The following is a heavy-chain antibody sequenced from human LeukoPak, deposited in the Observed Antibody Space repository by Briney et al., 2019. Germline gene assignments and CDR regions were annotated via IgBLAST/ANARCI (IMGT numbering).Heavy chain of an antibody. J-gene: IGHJ3*02. CDR2: ISSSSSYI. CDR3: AREIPTAMSAFDI. D-gene: IGHD2-2*01. Sequence: GGSLRLSCAASGFTFSGYHMNWVRRAPGKGLEWVSSISSSSSYIYYVDSVEGRFTISRDNAKNSLYLQMTSLRAEDTAMYYCAREIPTAMSAFDIWGQGTMVTVSS. V-gene: IGHV3-21*01. CDR1: GFTFSGYH.